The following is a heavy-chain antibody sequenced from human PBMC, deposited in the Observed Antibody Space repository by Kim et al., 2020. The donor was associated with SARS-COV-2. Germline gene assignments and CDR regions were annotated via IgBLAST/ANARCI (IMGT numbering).Heavy chain of an antibody. Sequence: SVKVSCKASGGTFSSYAISWVRQAPGQGLEWMGGIIPIFGTANYAQKFQGRVTITADESTSTAYMELSSLRSEDTAVYYCARGTYYYGSGVSPIYYYYGMDVWGQGTTVTVSS. V-gene: IGHV1-69*13. CDR1: GGTFSSYA. CDR3: ARGTYYYGSGVSPIYYYYGMDV. D-gene: IGHD3-10*01. CDR2: IIPIFGTA. J-gene: IGHJ6*02.